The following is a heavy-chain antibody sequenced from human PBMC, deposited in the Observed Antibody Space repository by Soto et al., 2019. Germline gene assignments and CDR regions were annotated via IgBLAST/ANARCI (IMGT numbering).Heavy chain of an antibody. CDR1: GFTFSDYG. CDR2: IWYDGSNE. V-gene: IGHV3-33*01. Sequence: QVQLVESGGGVVQPGRSLRLSCAASGFTFSDYGMHWVRQAPGKGLEWVAVIWYDGSNEYYADSVKGRFTVSRDSSKNIVYLQMNSRRAEDTGVYYCARTHKSIAVGAFDIWGQGTMVTVSS. CDR3: ARTHKSIAVGAFDI. D-gene: IGHD6-19*01. J-gene: IGHJ3*02.